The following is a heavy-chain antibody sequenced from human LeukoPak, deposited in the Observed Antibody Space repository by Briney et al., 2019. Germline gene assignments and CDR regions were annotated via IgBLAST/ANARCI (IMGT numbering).Heavy chain of an antibody. J-gene: IGHJ3*02. Sequence: SVKVSCKASGYTFTSYYMHWVRQAPGQGLEWMGRIIPILNIINYAQKFQGRVTITADKSTSTAYMELSSLRSEDTAVYFCAGDKTGTTAFDIWGQGTMVTVSS. CDR3: AGDKTGTTAFDI. D-gene: IGHD1-1*01. CDR2: IIPILNII. V-gene: IGHV1-69*04. CDR1: GYTFTSYY.